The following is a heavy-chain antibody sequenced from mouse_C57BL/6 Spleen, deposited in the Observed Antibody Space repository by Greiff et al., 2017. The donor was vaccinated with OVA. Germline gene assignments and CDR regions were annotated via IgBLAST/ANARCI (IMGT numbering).Heavy chain of an antibody. CDR3: ARAGNYYAMDY. CDR2: INPSNGGT. CDR1: GYTFTSYW. J-gene: IGHJ4*01. V-gene: IGHV1-53*01. Sequence: QVHVKQPGTELVKPGASVKLSCKASGYTFTSYWMHWVKQRPGQGLEWIGNINPSNGGTNYNEKFKGKATLTVDKTSSTASMQLSSLPSEDSAVDDCARAGNYYAMDYWGQGTSVTVSS.